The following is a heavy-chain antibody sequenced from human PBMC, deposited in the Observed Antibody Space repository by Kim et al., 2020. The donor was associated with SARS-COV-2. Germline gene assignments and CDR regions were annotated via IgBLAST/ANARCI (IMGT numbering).Heavy chain of an antibody. J-gene: IGHJ4*02. CDR2: ISYDGSNK. CDR1: GFTFSSYA. D-gene: IGHD3-22*01. Sequence: GGSLRLSCAASGFTFSSYAMHWVRQAPGKGLEWVAVISYDGSNKYYADSVKGRFTISRDNSKNTLYLQMNSLRAEDTAVYYCARDPQRWDYDSSGYLPGYWGQGTLVTVSS. CDR3: ARDPQRWDYDSSGYLPGY. V-gene: IGHV3-30*04.